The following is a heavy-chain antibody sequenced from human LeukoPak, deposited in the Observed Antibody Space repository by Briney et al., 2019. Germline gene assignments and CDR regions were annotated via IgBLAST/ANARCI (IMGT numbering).Heavy chain of an antibody. CDR3: ARHGGAYSFDS. Sequence: SETPSLTCTVSGDSISRYCWSWIRQPPGKGLEWIGYICSGGSPNYNPSLKSRVSISVDTSKNQFSLKLTSVTAPDTAVFYCARHGGAYSFDSWGQGILVTVSS. J-gene: IGHJ4*02. CDR2: ICSGGSP. V-gene: IGHV4-59*08. CDR1: GDSISRYC. D-gene: IGHD3-16*01.